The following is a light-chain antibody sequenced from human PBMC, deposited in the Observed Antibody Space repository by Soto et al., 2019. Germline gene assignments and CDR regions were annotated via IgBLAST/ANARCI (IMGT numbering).Light chain of an antibody. CDR1: QSVSSSY. Sequence: EIVLTQSPGTLSLSPGETATLSCRASQSVSSSYLAWYQQKPGQAPRLLIYSGSTMATGIPDRFSVSGSGTDFTLTITRLEPEDFAVYYCQKYGSSLYTFGQGSKVEIK. V-gene: IGKV3-20*01. CDR3: QKYGSSLYT. CDR2: SGS. J-gene: IGKJ2*01.